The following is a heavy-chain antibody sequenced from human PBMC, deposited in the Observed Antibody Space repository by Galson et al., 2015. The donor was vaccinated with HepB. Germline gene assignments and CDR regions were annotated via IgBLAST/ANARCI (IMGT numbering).Heavy chain of an antibody. D-gene: IGHD6-13*01. Sequence: SLRLSCAASGFTFSSYAISWVRQAPGKGLEWVSAISGSGGSTYYADSVKGRFTITRDNSKNTLYLQMNSLRAEDTAVYYCAKVRRARIAGHNIFDYWGQGTLVTVSS. CDR2: ISGSGGST. V-gene: IGHV3-23*01. CDR3: AKVRRARIAGHNIFDY. CDR1: GFTFSSYA. J-gene: IGHJ4*02.